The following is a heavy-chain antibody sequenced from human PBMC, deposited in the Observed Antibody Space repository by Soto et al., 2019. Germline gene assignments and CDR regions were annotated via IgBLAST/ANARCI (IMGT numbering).Heavy chain of an antibody. CDR1: GFTFTTYD. CDR3: AKDRGDCISTTCYFGFGP. D-gene: IGHD2-2*01. CDR2: MSGSGGST. J-gene: IGHJ5*02. V-gene: IGHV3-23*01. Sequence: GGSLRLSCVVSGFTFTTYDMSWVRQAPGKGLEWESTMSGSGGSTSDADSVKGWFSSCGDKSKNTLNLQMNSLRAEDTAVDYCAKDRGDCISTTCYFGFGPWGQGTLVTVSS.